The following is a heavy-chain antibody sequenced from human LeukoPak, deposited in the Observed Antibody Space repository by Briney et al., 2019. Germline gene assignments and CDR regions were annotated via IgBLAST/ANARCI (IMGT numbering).Heavy chain of an antibody. V-gene: IGHV3-23*01. J-gene: IGHJ2*01. D-gene: IGHD5-24*01. Sequence: PGGSLRLSCAASGFTFSTYGMSWVRQGPGKGAGVGLSYCANGVSTYNSDSVEGRFTISRDNSNNTLYLQMNSLRAEDTAVYYCAKGRDVYNYWYFDLWGRGTLVTVSS. CDR2: CANGVST. CDR3: AKGRDVYNYWYFDL. CDR1: GFTFSTYG.